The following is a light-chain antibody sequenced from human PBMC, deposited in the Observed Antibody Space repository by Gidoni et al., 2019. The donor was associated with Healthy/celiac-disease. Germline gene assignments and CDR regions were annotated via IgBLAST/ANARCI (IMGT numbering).Light chain of an antibody. V-gene: IGKV3-20*01. CDR3: QQYGSPWT. Sequence: EIVLTQSPGTLSVSPGERATLSCRASQSVSSSYLAWYQQKPGQAPRLLIYGASSRATGIPDRFSGSGSGTDFTLTISRLEPEDFAVYYCQQYGSPWTFGQXTKVEIK. CDR2: GAS. CDR1: QSVSSSY. J-gene: IGKJ1*01.